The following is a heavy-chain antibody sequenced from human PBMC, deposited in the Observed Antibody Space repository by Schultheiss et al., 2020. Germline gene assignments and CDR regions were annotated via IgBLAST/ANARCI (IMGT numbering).Heavy chain of an antibody. CDR1: GYTFTSYD. V-gene: IGHV1-18*01. J-gene: IGHJ4*02. CDR2: ISAYNGNT. Sequence: ASVKVSCKASGYTFTSYDFNWLRQATGQGLEWMGWISAYNGNTNYAQKLQGRVTMTTDTSTSTAYMELRSLRSDDTAVYYCASQRGSLAPLDYWGQGTLVSVYS. CDR3: ASQRGSLAPLDY.